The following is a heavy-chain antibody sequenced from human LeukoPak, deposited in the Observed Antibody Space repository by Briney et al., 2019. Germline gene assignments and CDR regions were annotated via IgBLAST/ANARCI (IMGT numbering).Heavy chain of an antibody. J-gene: IGHJ6*03. CDR1: GYTFTGYY. CDR2: INPNSGGT. CDR3: ARGATIFGVPSYYYMDV. V-gene: IGHV1-2*02. Sequence: ASVKVSCKASGYTFTGYYMHWVRQAPGQGLEWMGWINPNSGGTNYAQKFQGRVTMTRDTSISTAYMELSRLRSDDTAVYYCARGATIFGVPSYYYMDVWGKGTTVTVSS. D-gene: IGHD3-3*01.